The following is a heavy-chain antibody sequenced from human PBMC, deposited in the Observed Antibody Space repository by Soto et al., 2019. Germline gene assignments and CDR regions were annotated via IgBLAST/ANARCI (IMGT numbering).Heavy chain of an antibody. CDR2: INHSGST. J-gene: IGHJ6*03. V-gene: IGHV4-34*01. Sequence: QVQLQQWGAGLLKPSETLSLTCAVYGGSFSGYYWSWIRQHPGKGLEWIGEINHSGSTNYNPSLKSRVTISVDTSKNQFSLKLSSVTAADTAVYYCARVDDFWSGYPSYYYYMDVWGKGTTVTVSS. D-gene: IGHD3-3*01. CDR1: GGSFSGYY. CDR3: ARVDDFWSGYPSYYYYMDV.